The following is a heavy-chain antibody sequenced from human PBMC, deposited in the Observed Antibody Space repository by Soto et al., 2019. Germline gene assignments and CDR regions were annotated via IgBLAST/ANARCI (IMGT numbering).Heavy chain of an antibody. CDR2: IRSKTNNYAT. J-gene: IGHJ6*02. CDR1: GLTFSDSA. V-gene: IGHV3-73*02. CDR3: TRPKNELRFYSYHGIDV. D-gene: IGHD5-12*01. Sequence: EVQLVESGGGLVQPGGSLKLSCAASGLTFSDSAIHWVRQASGKGLEWVGRIRSKTNNYATTYAASVKGRFTISRDDSKNTAYLQMNSLKTEDTAVYYRTRPKNELRFYSYHGIDVWGQGTTVTVSS.